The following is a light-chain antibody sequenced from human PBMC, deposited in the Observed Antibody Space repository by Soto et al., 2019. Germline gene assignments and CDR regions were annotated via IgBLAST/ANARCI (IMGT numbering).Light chain of an antibody. J-gene: IGLJ1*01. CDR2: EVT. V-gene: IGLV2-23*02. CDR1: SGDVGSYNL. Sequence: QSVLNQPASVSGSPGQSITIPCTGNSGDVGSYNLVSWYQQHPGKAPKLLIYEVTERPSGVSNRFSGSKSGNTASLTISGLQPDDEADYYCCSYAGNSEVFGTGTKVTVL. CDR3: CSYAGNSEV.